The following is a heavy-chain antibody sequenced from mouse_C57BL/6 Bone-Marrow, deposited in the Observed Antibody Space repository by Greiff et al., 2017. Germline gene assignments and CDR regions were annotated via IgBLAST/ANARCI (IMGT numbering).Heavy chain of an antibody. CDR3: ARRYGNYWYYCDD. Sequence: QVQLQQSGAELARPGASVKLSCKASGYTFTSSGISWVKQRTGQGLEWIGEIYPRSGNTYYNEKFKGKATLTADKSSSTAYMELRSLTSEDSAVYFCARRYGNYWYYCDDWGQGTTLTVSS. V-gene: IGHV1-81*01. J-gene: IGHJ2*01. CDR1: GYTFTSSG. CDR2: IYPRSGNT. D-gene: IGHD2-10*02.